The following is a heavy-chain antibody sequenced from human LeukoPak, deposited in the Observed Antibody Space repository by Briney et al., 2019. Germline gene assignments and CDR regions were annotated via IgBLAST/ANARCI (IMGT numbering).Heavy chain of an antibody. Sequence: SETLSLTCTVSGGSISSGDYYWSWLRQPPGKGLEWIGYIYYSGSTYYNPSLKSRVTISVDTSKNRFSLKLSSVTAADTAVYYCARGWYQLLFFDYWGQGTLVTVSS. V-gene: IGHV4-30-4*01. CDR3: ARGWYQLLFFDY. CDR2: IYYSGST. D-gene: IGHD2-2*01. J-gene: IGHJ4*02. CDR1: GGSISSGDYY.